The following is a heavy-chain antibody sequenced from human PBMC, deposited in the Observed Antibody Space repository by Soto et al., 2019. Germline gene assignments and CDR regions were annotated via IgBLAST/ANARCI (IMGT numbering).Heavy chain of an antibody. CDR2: ISYDGSDK. Sequence: QVQVVESGGGVVQPGRALRLSCAASGFTFSSYAMHWVRQAPGRGLEWVSIISYDGSDKYYADSVKGRFTISRDNSQNPLYLQMNSLRTEDTAVYYCATGGRLRHFDYWGQGTLVTVSS. CDR3: ATGGRLRHFDY. V-gene: IGHV3-30*04. J-gene: IGHJ4*02. CDR1: GFTFSSYA. D-gene: IGHD5-12*01.